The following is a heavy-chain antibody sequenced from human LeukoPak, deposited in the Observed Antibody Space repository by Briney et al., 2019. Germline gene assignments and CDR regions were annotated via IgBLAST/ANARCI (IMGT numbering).Heavy chain of an antibody. V-gene: IGHV3-7*01. J-gene: IGHJ4*02. CDR3: ARDLDYYATDY. D-gene: IGHD3/OR15-3a*01. CDR1: GFSLSTYW. Sequence: PGGSLRLSCAASGFSLSTYWMSWVRQAPGKGLVWAANIRKDGRGNHYVDSVKGRFTISRDNAKNSLYLQMNSLRVDDTAVYYCARDLDYYATDYWGQGTLVTVSS. CDR2: IRKDGRGN.